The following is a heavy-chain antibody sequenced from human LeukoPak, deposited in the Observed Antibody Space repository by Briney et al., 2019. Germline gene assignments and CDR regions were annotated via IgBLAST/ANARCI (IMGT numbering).Heavy chain of an antibody. J-gene: IGHJ4*02. CDR3: AREGGNYNYFDY. Sequence: ASVKVSCKASRYTFTTYYMHWVRQAPGQGLEWMGIINPSGGSTTYAQKFQGRVTMTRDTSTSTVYMELSSLRSEDTAVYYCAREGGNYNYFDYWGQGTLVTVSS. CDR1: RYTFTTYY. V-gene: IGHV1-46*01. D-gene: IGHD1-26*01. CDR2: INPSGGST.